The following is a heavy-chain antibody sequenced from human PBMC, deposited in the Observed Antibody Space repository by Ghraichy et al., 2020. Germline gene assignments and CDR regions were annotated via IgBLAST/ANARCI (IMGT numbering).Heavy chain of an antibody. V-gene: IGHV3-48*02. J-gene: IGHJ6*02. D-gene: IGHD4-23*01. CDR3: ARGSTVVRFYYYDGMDV. Sequence: GGSLRLSCVGSGFTVSGYSMNWVRQSPGKGLEWVSYITSSSRTTSYADSVKGRFTISRDNAQNSLYLQMNSLRDEDTAVYYCARGSTVVRFYYYDGMDVWGQGTTVTVSS. CDR2: ITSSSRTT. CDR1: GFTVSGYS.